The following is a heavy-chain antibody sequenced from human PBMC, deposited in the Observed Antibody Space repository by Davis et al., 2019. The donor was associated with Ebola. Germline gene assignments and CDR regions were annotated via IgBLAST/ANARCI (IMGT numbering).Heavy chain of an antibody. V-gene: IGHV1-2*02. J-gene: IGHJ4*02. CDR2: INPNSGGT. D-gene: IGHD1-26*01. CDR3: ARVSGSYLVDY. Sequence: ASVKVSCKASGYTFTGYYMHWVRQAPGQGLEWMGWINPNSGGTKYEQKFQGRVTMTRDTSISTAYMELSRLRSDDTAVYYCARVSGSYLVDYWGQGTLVTVSS. CDR1: GYTFTGYY.